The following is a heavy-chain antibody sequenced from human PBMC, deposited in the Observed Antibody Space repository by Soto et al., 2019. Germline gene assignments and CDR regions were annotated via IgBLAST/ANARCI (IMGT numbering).Heavy chain of an antibody. J-gene: IGHJ4*02. CDR3: AAVPYSSSYYFDY. V-gene: IGHV1-58*01. CDR1: GFTFTSSA. CDR2: IVVGSGNT. Sequence: SVKVSCKASGFTFTSSAVQWVGQARGQRLEWIGWIVVGSGNTNYAQKFQERVTITRDMSTSTAYMELSSLRSEDTAVYYCAAVPYSSSYYFDYWGQGTLVTVS. D-gene: IGHD6-6*01.